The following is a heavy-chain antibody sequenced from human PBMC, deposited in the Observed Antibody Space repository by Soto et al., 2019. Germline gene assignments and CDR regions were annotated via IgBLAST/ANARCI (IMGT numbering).Heavy chain of an antibody. CDR1: GFTFSSYS. J-gene: IGHJ4*02. D-gene: IGHD4-17*01. CDR2: ISSSSSYI. CDR3: ARDYRLYGDYGEYCFDY. V-gene: IGHV3-21*01. Sequence: GGSLRLSCAASGFTFSSYSMNWVRQAPGKGLEWVSSISSSSSYIYYADSVKGRFTISRDNAKNSLYLQMNSLRAEDTAVYYCARDYRLYGDYGEYCFDYWGQGTLVTVSS.